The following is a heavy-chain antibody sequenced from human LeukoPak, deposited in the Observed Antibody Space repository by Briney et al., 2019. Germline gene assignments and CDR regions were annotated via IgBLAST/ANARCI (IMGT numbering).Heavy chain of an antibody. J-gene: IGHJ4*02. CDR1: GFTFGDYA. CDR3: AKDPYTAMVPYYFDY. Sequence: GGSLRLSCTASGFTFGDYAMSWVRQAPGKGLEWVAVIWYDGSNKYYADSVKGRFTISRDNSKNTLYLQMNSLRAEDTAVYYCAKDPYTAMVPYYFDYWGQGTLVTVSS. V-gene: IGHV3-33*06. CDR2: IWYDGSNK. D-gene: IGHD5-18*01.